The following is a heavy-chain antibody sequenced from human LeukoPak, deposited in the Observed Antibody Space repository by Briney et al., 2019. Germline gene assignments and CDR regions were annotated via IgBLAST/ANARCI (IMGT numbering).Heavy chain of an antibody. D-gene: IGHD3-22*01. J-gene: IGHJ4*02. Sequence: ASVKVSCKASGGTFSSYAISWVRQAPGQGLEWMGRIIPILGIANYAQKFQGRVTITADKSTSTAYMELSSLRSEDTAVYYCARDLLPYHYYDSSGYYDYWGQGTLVTVSS. V-gene: IGHV1-69*04. CDR2: IIPILGIA. CDR1: GGTFSSYA. CDR3: ARDLLPYHYYDSSGYYDY.